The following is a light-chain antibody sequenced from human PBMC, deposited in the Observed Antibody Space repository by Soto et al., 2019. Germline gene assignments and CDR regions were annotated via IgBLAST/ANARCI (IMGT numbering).Light chain of an antibody. CDR1: QSVSAN. J-gene: IGKJ2*01. CDR2: GAS. Sequence: EIVMTQSPATLSVSPGERATLSCRASQSVSANLAWYQQKPGQAPRLLIYGASTRATGMPARFSGSGSGTEFTLTISSLRSEDFAVYYCQQYNNWPPYTFGQGTKLEIK. V-gene: IGKV3-15*01. CDR3: QQYNNWPPYT.